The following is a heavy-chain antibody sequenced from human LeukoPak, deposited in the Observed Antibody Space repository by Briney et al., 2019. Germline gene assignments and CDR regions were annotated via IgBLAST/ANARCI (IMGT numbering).Heavy chain of an antibody. CDR3: TRDAGTYNWLDP. V-gene: IGHV3-73*01. CDR2: IDKKTKNYET. CDR1: GLTFSNYW. J-gene: IGHJ5*02. D-gene: IGHD1-26*01. Sequence: GGSLRLSCAASGLTFSNYWMSWVRQASGKGLEWVGLIDKKTKNYETAYAASVRGRFTISRDDSQNTAYLQMYSLETEDTALYYCTRDAGTYNWLDPWGQGILVTVSS.